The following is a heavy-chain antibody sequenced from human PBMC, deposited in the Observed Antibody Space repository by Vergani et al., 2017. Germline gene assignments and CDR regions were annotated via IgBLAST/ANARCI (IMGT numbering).Heavy chain of an antibody. CDR3: AIVFIAAAVTDEENYYYYYRMDI. V-gene: IGHV1-69*01. Sequence: QVQLVQSGAEVKKPGSSVKVSCKASGGTFSSYAISWVRQAPGQGLEWMGGIIPIFGTANYAQKFQGRVTITAYESTSTAYMELSSLRSEDTAVYYCAIVFIAAAVTDEENYYYYYRMDIWGQGTTVTVSS. D-gene: IGHD6-13*01. CDR1: GGTFSSYA. J-gene: IGHJ6*02. CDR2: IIPIFGTA.